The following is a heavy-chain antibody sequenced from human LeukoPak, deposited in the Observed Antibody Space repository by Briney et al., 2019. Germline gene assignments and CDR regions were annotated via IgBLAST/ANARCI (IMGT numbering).Heavy chain of an antibody. CDR2: INHSGST. Sequence: ESSETLSLTCAVYGGSFSRYYWSWIRQPPGKGLEWIGEINHSGSTNYNPSLKSRVTVSVDTSKNQFSLKLSSVTAADTAVYYCARGLSPSGYGDYGAIDYWGQGTLVTVSS. CDR3: ARGLSPSGYGDYGAIDY. CDR1: GGSFSRYY. J-gene: IGHJ4*02. D-gene: IGHD4-17*01. V-gene: IGHV4-34*01.